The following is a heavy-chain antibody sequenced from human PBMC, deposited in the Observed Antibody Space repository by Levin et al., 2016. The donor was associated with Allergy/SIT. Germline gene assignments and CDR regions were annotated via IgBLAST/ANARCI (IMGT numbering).Heavy chain of an antibody. CDR2: VSHTGTV. V-gene: IGHV4-39*01. Sequence: SETLSLTCSVSGGSIRPDTTYWAWIRQPPGKGPECFGEVSHTGTVHYNPSLMSRVAISIDTSKNEFSLTLTSVTAADTGVYYCVGIGIGYPTMGWIDPWGQGTLVTVSS. CDR1: GGSIRPDTTY. J-gene: IGHJ5*02. CDR3: VGIGIGYPTMGWIDP. D-gene: IGHD5-12*01.